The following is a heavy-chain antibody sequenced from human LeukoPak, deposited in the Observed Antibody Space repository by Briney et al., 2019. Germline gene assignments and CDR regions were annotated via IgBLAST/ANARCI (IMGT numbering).Heavy chain of an antibody. CDR1: GGSFSGYY. V-gene: IGHV4-34*01. Sequence: SETLSLTCAVYGGSFSGYYWSWIRQPPGKGLEWIGEVNHSGSTNYNPSLKSRVTISVDTSKNQFSLKLSSVTAADTAVYYCARAPFDYWGQGTLVTVSS. CDR2: VNHSGST. CDR3: ARAPFDY. J-gene: IGHJ4*02.